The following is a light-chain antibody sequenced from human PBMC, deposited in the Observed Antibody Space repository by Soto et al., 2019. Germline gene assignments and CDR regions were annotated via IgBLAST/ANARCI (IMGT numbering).Light chain of an antibody. V-gene: IGKV3-15*01. CDR1: QSVSNN. CDR3: QQYNNWPHT. CDR2: GVS. Sequence: MTQSPSSLSASVGDRVTITCRASQSVSNNYLAWYQQKPGQAPSLLIYGVSTRATGVPVRSSGSGSGTEFTLTINSLQSEDFAVYYCQQYNNWPHTFGQGTKVDIK. J-gene: IGKJ2*01.